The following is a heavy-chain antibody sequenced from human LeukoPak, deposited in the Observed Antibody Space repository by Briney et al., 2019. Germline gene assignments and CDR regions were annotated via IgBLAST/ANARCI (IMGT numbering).Heavy chain of an antibody. CDR1: GASISSYH. CDR3: ARKDGDY. D-gene: IGHD5-24*01. CDR2: MYNSGNT. J-gene: IGHJ4*02. Sequence: PSETLSLTCTVSGASISSYHWSWIRQPPGKGPEWIGYMYNSGNTNYNPSLKSRVTMSLDTSKNQFSLKLSSVTAADTAIYYCARKDGDYWGQGTLVIVSS. V-gene: IGHV4-59*01.